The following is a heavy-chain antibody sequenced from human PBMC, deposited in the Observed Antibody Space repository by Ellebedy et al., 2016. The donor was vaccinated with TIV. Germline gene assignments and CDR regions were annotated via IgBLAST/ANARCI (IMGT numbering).Heavy chain of an antibody. Sequence: MPSETLSLTCTVSGDDIKRGYYFWTWIRQPTGKGLEWIGYIHYLGTTKYNACLKSRVLISVDTYTNQFSLKLTYVTAADTAVYYCARESPQTVTTISWFDSWGQGTLVTVSS. V-gene: IGHV4-31*03. D-gene: IGHD1-1*01. CDR1: GDDIKRGYYF. CDR3: ARESPQTVTTISWFDS. CDR2: IHYLGTT. J-gene: IGHJ5*01.